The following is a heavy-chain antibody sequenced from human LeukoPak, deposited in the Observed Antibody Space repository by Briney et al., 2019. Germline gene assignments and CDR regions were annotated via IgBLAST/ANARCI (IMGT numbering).Heavy chain of an antibody. Sequence: GGSLRLSCAASGFTFSNYNMNWVRQAPGKGLEWVSHITSSSTIYYADSVKGRFTISRDNAKNSLYLQMNSLRDEDTAVYYCARRFDSWGQGTLVTVSS. J-gene: IGHJ4*02. V-gene: IGHV3-48*02. CDR1: GFTFSNYN. CDR2: ITSSSTI. CDR3: ARRFDS.